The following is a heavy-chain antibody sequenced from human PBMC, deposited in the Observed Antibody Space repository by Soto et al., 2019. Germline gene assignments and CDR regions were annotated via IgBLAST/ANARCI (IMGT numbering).Heavy chain of an antibody. J-gene: IGHJ4*02. CDR3: AKTSSTRYSGTHFDY. D-gene: IGHD1-26*01. CDR1: GGSFSGYY. CDR2: INHSGST. V-gene: IGHV4-34*01. Sequence: QVQLQQWGAGLLKPSETLSLTCAVYGGSFSGYYWSWIRQPPGKGLEWIGEINHSGSTNYNPSLKRRVTISVDTSKNQVSLKLSSVTAADTAVYYCAKTSSTRYSGTHFDYWGQGTLVTVSS.